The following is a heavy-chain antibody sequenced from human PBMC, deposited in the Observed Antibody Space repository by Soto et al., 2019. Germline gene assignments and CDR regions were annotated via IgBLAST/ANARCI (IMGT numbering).Heavy chain of an antibody. CDR2: TYSRPRCYN. D-gene: IGHD3-16*01. Sequence: SHILPLTFAITGHSPSIISAAWKWIKQSPSKGLEGLGRTYSRPRCYNHYAVSVNTGITVTPDTPKNQSSLHLNSVTLDDTAVYYCAREFPYYVCSDSYLDYWGQG. CDR3: AREFPYYVCSDSYLDY. CDR1: GHSPSIISAA. V-gene: IGHV6-1*01. J-gene: IGHJ4*02.